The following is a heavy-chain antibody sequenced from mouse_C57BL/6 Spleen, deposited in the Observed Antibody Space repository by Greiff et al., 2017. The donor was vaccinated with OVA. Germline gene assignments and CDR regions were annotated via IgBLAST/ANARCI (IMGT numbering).Heavy chain of an antibody. CDR1: GYTFTSYG. J-gene: IGHJ1*03. V-gene: IGHV1-81*01. D-gene: IGHD2-5*01. Sequence: VKLMESGAELARPGASVKLSCKASGYTFTSYGISWVKQRTGQGLEWIGEIYPRSGNTYYNEKFKGKATLTADKSSSTAYMELRSLTSEDSAVYFCARRDYSNYGYFDVWGTGTTVTVSS. CDR2: IYPRSGNT. CDR3: ARRDYSNYGYFDV.